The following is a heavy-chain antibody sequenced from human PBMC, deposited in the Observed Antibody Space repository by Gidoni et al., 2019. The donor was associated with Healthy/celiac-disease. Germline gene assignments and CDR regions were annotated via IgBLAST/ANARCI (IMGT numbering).Heavy chain of an antibody. CDR3: ARDAEPYYDSSGYYPYYFDY. CDR2: ISSSSSYI. V-gene: IGHV3-21*01. Sequence: CAASGFTFSSYSMTWVRQAPGKGLEWVSSISSSSSYIYYADSVKGRFTISRDNAKNSLYLQMNSLRAEDTAVYYCARDAEPYYDSSGYYPYYFDYWGQGTLVTVSS. J-gene: IGHJ4*02. D-gene: IGHD3-22*01. CDR1: GFTFSSYS.